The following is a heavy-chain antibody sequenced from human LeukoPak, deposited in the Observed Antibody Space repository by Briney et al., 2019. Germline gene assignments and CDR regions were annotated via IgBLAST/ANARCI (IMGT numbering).Heavy chain of an antibody. V-gene: IGHV3-74*01. CDR2: IKGDGSST. CDR1: GFTFSGYW. J-gene: IGHJ5*02. Sequence: GGSLRLSCVASGFTFSGYWMHWVRQAPGKGLEWVSRIKGDGSSTSYADSVKGRFTISRDNAKNTLYLQMNCLRAEDTAVYYCAKSDWFDPWGQGTLVTVSS. CDR3: AKSDWFDP.